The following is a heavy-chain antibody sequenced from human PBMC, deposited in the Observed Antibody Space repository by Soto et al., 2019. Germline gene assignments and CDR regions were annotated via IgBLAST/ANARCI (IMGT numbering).Heavy chain of an antibody. CDR2: IFHTGTT. J-gene: IGHJ4*02. Sequence: PSETLSLTCTVSGGSFSSGNYYWSWIRQPPGRGLEWIGYIFHTGTTNCNPSLKSRVTISLDTSMNQFSLKLSSVAPADTAVYYCTRAPVSGSYCFDFWGQGTPVTVSS. CDR1: GGSFSSGNYY. CDR3: TRAPVSGSYCFDF. V-gene: IGHV4-61*01. D-gene: IGHD1-26*01.